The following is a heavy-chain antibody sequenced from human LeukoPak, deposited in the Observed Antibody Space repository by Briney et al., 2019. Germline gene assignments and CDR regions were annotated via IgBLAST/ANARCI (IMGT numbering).Heavy chain of an antibody. V-gene: IGHV3-64D*06. Sequence: PGGSLRLSCSASGFTFSSYAMHWVRQAPGKGLEYVSTISSNGGRTFYADSVKGRFSISRDNSKNTLFLQMSSLRAEDTAVYYCVKEVCSSTSCSFDYWGQGTLVTVSS. CDR1: GFTFSSYA. CDR2: ISSNGGRT. D-gene: IGHD2-2*01. CDR3: VKEVCSSTSCSFDY. J-gene: IGHJ4*02.